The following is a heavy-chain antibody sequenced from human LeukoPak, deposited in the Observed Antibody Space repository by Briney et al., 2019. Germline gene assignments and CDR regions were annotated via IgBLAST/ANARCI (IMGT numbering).Heavy chain of an antibody. V-gene: IGHV4-59*01. CDR1: GGSISSYY. CDR2: IYYSGST. J-gene: IGHJ2*01. Sequence: PSETLSLTCTVPGGSISSYYWSWIRQPPGKGLEWIGYIYYSGSTNYNPSLKSRVTISVDTSKNQFSLKLSSVTAADTAVYYCARAPGGDYQYFDLWGRGTLVTVSS. D-gene: IGHD4-17*01. CDR3: ARAPGGDYQYFDL.